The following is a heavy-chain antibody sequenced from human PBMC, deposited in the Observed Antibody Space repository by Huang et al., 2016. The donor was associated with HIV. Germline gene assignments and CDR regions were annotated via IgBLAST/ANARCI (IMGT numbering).Heavy chain of an antibody. CDR2: IAYDAKTK. CDR1: GFTFSSYG. CDR3: AKGGSAAAVLDF. J-gene: IGHJ4*02. D-gene: IGHD6-13*01. V-gene: IGHV3-30*18. Sequence: QVQLVESGGGVVQPGRSLRISCAASGFTFSSYGMHWVRQAPGKGLERVAVIAYDAKTKYYVDSVKGRFSISRDNSKTTVYLQLNSLRLEDTAVYYCAKGGSAAAVLDFWGQGTLVTVSS.